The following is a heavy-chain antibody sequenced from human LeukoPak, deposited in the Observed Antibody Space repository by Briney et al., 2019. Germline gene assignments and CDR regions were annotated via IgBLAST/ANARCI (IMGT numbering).Heavy chain of an antibody. V-gene: IGHV1-69*13. CDR3: ARDGVGATKRGAFDY. CDR1: GGTFSGYA. Sequence: SVKVSCKASGGTFSGYAISWVRQAPGQGLEWMGGIIPIFDTANYAQKFQGRVTITADESTSTAYMELSSLKSEDTAVYYCARDGVGATKRGAFDYWGQGTLVTVSS. J-gene: IGHJ4*02. D-gene: IGHD1-26*01. CDR2: IIPIFDTA.